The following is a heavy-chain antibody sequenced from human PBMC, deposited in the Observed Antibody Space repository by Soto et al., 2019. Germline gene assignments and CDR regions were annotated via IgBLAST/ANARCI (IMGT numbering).Heavy chain of an antibody. Sequence: SETLSLTCPASGRSISSYYWCWIRQPPGKGLEWIGYIYYSGSTNYNPSLKSRVTISVDTSKNQFSLKLSSVTAADTAVYYCALAGTTFDYWGQGTLVTVSS. J-gene: IGHJ4*02. CDR3: ALAGTTFDY. CDR1: GRSISSYY. D-gene: IGHD1-1*01. CDR2: IYYSGST. V-gene: IGHV4-59*01.